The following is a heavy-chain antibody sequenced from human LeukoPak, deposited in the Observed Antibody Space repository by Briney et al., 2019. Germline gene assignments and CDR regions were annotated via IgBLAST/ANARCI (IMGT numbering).Heavy chain of an antibody. V-gene: IGHV3-9*01. CDR2: INWNSGTK. CDR1: GFAFHNYA. Sequence: GRSLRLFCVGSGFAFHNYAMHWVRRPPGGGLEWVSAINWNSGTKAYADSVKGRFTISRDRPRNSLYLQMDSLRPEDTALYYCAKDTGGNGAYFYAMDVWGQGTSVTVSS. J-gene: IGHJ6*02. CDR3: AKDTGGNGAYFYAMDV. D-gene: IGHD4-23*01.